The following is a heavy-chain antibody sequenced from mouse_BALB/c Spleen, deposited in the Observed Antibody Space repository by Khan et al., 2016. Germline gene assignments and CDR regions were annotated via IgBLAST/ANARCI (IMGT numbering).Heavy chain of an antibody. CDR2: ISYDGSN. J-gene: IGHJ3*01. V-gene: IGHV3-6*02. CDR1: GYSITSGYY. Sequence: EVQLQEPGPGLVKPSQSLSLTCSVTGYSITSGYYWNWIRQFPGNKLEWMGYISYDGSNNYNPSLKNRISITREPPKNQFFRTLNSCTTEDTATYYCARRWFAYWGQGTLVTVSA. CDR3: ARRWFAY.